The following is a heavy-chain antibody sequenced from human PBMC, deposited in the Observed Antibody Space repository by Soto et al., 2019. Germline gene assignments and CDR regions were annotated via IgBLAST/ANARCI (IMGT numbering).Heavy chain of an antibody. J-gene: IGHJ6*03. Sequence: ASVKVSCKASGYTFTSYAMHWVRQAPGQRLEWMGWINAGNGNTKYSQKFQGRVTITRDTSASTAYMELSSLRSEDTAVYYCAKHESPPLWDYYYYYMDVWGKGTTVTVSS. V-gene: IGHV1-3*01. CDR2: INAGNGNT. CDR1: GYTFTSYA. CDR3: AKHESPPLWDYYYYYMDV. D-gene: IGHD7-27*01.